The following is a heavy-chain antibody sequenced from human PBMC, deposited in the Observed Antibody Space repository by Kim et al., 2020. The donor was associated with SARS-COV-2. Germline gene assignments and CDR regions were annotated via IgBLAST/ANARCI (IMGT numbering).Heavy chain of an antibody. CDR1: GGSISSGDYY. V-gene: IGHV4-30-4*01. CDR2: IYYSGST. J-gene: IGHJ1*01. CDR3: ARVEISGSHGYFQH. D-gene: IGHD3-10*01. Sequence: SETLSLTCTVSGGSISSGDYYWSWIRQPPGKGLEWIGYIYYSGSTYYNPSLKSRVTISVDTSKNQFSLKLSSVTAADTAVYYCARVEISGSHGYFQHWGQGTLVTVSS.